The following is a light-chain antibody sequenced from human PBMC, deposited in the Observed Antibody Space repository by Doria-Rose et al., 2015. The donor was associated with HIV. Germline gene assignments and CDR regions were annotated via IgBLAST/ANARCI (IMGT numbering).Light chain of an antibody. V-gene: IGKV3-20*01. CDR1: QSFSSTY. CDR3: HQYGTSWT. J-gene: IGKJ1*01. CDR2: DGS. Sequence: TQSPGTLSLSPGERATLSCRASQSFSSTYLAWYQQKPGQAPSLLIYDGSARAAGIPDRFSASGPGTDFTLTINRLEHEDFALYYCHQYGTSWTFGQGTKVEI.